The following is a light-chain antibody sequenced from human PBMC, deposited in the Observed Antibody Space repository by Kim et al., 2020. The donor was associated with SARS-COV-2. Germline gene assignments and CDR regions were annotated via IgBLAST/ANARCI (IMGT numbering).Light chain of an antibody. Sequence: PGARATLSCRASQCVSESRLAWYQQKPGQAPRLLIIAASRRATGIPDRFSGSGSGTDFTLTIRRLEPEDFAVYYWQQYGESPPLTFGGGTKVDIK. V-gene: IGKV3-20*01. J-gene: IGKJ4*01. CDR2: AAS. CDR3: QQYGESPPLT. CDR1: QCVSESR.